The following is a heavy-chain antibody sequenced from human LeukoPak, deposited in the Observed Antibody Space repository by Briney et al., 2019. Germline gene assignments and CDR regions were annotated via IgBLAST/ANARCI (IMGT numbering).Heavy chain of an antibody. J-gene: IGHJ4*02. V-gene: IGHV1-46*01. CDR3: ATGYGRGYGDYPGDY. CDR1: GYTFTSYY. Sequence: GASVKVSCKASGYTFTSYYMHWVRQAPGQGLEWMGIINPSGGSTSYAQKFQGRVTITADKSTSTAYMELSSLRSEDTAVYYCATGYGRGYGDYPGDYWGQGTLVTVSS. CDR2: INPSGGST. D-gene: IGHD4-17*01.